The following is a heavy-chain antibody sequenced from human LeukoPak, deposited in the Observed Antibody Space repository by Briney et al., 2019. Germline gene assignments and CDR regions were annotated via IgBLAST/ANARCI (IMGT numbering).Heavy chain of an antibody. CDR2: ISDSGGRT. Sequence: GGSLRLSCAVSGFTLSNYVMSWVRQAPGKGLEWVAGISDSGGRTNYADSVRGRFSISRDNPKNTLYLQMNSLRAEDTAVYFCAKRGVVIRVILVGFHKEANYFDSWGQGALVTVSS. CDR3: AKRGVVIRVILVGFHKEANYFDS. CDR1: GFTLSNYV. J-gene: IGHJ4*02. D-gene: IGHD3-22*01. V-gene: IGHV3-23*01.